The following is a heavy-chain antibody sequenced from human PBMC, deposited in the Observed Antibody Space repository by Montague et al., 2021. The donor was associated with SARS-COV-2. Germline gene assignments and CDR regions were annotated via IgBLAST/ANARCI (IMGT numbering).Heavy chain of an antibody. CDR3: ARDNYDYVWGSYRYIY. J-gene: IGHJ4*02. CDR1: GFTVSSYA. V-gene: IGHV3-30*04. Sequence: SLRLSCAASGFTVSSYALHWVRQAPGKGLEWVAAITYDVSNQYYAYSXXVLFTISRDNSKNTLYLQMNSLRAEDTAVYYCARDNYDYVWGSYRYIYWGQGTLVTVSS. D-gene: IGHD3-16*02. CDR2: ITYDVSNQ.